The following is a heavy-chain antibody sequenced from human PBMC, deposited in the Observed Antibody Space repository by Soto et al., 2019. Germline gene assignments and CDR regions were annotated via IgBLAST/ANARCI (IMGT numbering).Heavy chain of an antibody. Sequence: QVQLVQSGAEVKKPGSSVKVSCKASGGTFRSYVTSWVRQAPGQGLEWLGGIIPMYGTTYYAQTFQGRVTIGADESTSTAFMALSSLRSEDTAVYYCARIGTLDWIDDYWGQGTLVTVSS. D-gene: IGHD1-1*01. J-gene: IGHJ4*02. V-gene: IGHV1-69*12. CDR2: IIPMYGTT. CDR3: ARIGTLDWIDDY. CDR1: GGTFRSYV.